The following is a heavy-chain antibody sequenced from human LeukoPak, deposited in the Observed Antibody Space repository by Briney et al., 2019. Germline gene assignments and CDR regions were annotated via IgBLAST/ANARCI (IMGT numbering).Heavy chain of an antibody. V-gene: IGHV4-34*01. Sequence: PSETLSLTCAVYGASISGHSWTWIRQPPGKGLEWIGEMNHSGGANYNPSLESRLTMSVDSSKNQFSLKLSSVSAADTAVYYCTRWGSWPYDYWGQGTLVTVSS. D-gene: IGHD6-13*01. J-gene: IGHJ4*02. CDR1: GASISGHS. CDR3: TRWGSWPYDY. CDR2: MNHSGGA.